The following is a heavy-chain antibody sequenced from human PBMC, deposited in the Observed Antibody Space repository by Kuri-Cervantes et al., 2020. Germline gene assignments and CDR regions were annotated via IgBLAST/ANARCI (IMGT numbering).Heavy chain of an antibody. V-gene: IGHV4-34*01. CDR3: ARPIRATIFYWYFDL. CDR1: GGSFSGYY. D-gene: IGHD5-24*01. J-gene: IGHJ2*01. CDR2: INHSGTT. Sequence: SQTLSLTCAVYGGSFSGYYWSWIRQPPGKGLEWIGEINHSGTTNYNPSLKSRVAMSVDTSKNQFSLKLSSVTAADTAVYYCARPIRATIFYWYFDLWGRGTLVTVSS.